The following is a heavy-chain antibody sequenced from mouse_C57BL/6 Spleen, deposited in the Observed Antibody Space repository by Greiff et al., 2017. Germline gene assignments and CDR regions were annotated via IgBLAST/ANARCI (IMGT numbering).Heavy chain of an antibody. D-gene: IGHD2-13*01. CDR2: INYDGSST. V-gene: IGHV5-16*01. CDR1: GFTFSDYY. CDR3: ARVTTAMDY. J-gene: IGHJ4*01. Sequence: EVKLVESEGGLVQPGSSMKLSCTASGFTFSDYYMAWVRQVPEKGLEWVANINYDGSSTYYLDSLKSRFIISRDNAKNILYLQMSSLKSEDTATYYCARVTTAMDYWGQGTSVTVSS.